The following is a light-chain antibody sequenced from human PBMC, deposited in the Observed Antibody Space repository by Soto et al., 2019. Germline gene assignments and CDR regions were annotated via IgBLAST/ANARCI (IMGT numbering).Light chain of an antibody. CDR3: QQYHTWPIT. V-gene: IGKV3-15*01. CDR2: GAS. J-gene: IGKJ4*01. Sequence: DIVMTQSPATLSVAPGERVTFSCRASQGVSRKLAWYQHKPGQAPRLLISGASTGDTGIPARFSGSGSGTEFNLTISSLQSEDCAIYYCQQYHTWPITFGGGTKVEIK. CDR1: QGVSRK.